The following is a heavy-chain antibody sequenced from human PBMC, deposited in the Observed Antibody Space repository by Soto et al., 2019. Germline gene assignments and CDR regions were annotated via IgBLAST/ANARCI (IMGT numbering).Heavy chain of an antibody. CDR1: GFTFSSYS. V-gene: IGHV3-21*01. D-gene: IGHD1-26*01. J-gene: IGHJ5*02. CDR2: ISSSSSYI. Sequence: EVQLVESGGGLVKHGGSLRLSCAASGFTFSSYSMNWVRQAPGKGLEWVSSISSSSSYIYYADSVKGRFTISRDNAKNSLYLQMNSLRAEDTAVYYCARVGATDWFDPWGQGTLVTVSS. CDR3: ARVGATDWFDP.